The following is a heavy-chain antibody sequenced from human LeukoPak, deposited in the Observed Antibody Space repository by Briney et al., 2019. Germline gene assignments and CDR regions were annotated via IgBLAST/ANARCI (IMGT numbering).Heavy chain of an antibody. V-gene: IGHV3-30*03. CDR2: ISYDGSNK. D-gene: IGHD3-22*01. Sequence: GGSLRLSCAASGFSFSSSWMHWVCQAPEKGLEKGLEWVAVISYDGSNKYYADSVKGRFTISRDNSKNTLYLQMNSLRAEDTAVYYCASKDPYDSRAYLLDYWGQGTLVTVSS. J-gene: IGHJ4*02. CDR3: ASKDPYDSRAYLLDY. CDR1: GFSFSSSW.